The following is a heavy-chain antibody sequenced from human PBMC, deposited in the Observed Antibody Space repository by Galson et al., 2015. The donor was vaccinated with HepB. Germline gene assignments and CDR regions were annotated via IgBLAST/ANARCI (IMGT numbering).Heavy chain of an antibody. D-gene: IGHD4-11*01. J-gene: IGHJ6*02. Sequence: SVKVSCKASGYTFTSFGISWVRQAPGQGLEWMGWISAYTGNTNYAQKLQDRVTMTTDTSTTTAYMELRSLRSDDTAVYYCARGGGHNNYVHPYYYYAMDVWGQGTTVTVSS. CDR3: ARGGGHNNYVHPYYYYAMDV. CDR1: GYTFTSFG. V-gene: IGHV1-18*04. CDR2: ISAYTGNT.